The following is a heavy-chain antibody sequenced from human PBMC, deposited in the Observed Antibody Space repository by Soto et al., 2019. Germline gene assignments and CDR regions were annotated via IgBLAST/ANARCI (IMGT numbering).Heavy chain of an antibody. J-gene: IGHJ4*02. CDR3: ARDGDYFGSGSPPLLSR. CDR1: GGSITSGGYC. V-gene: IGHV4-31*03. Sequence: SETLSLTCTVSGGSITSGGYCWTWIRQHPVKGLEWMGHIYYSGSTSYNPSLKSRITISIDTSKNQFSLKLTSVTAADTAVYYCARDGDYFGSGSPPLLSRWGQGTLVTVSS. CDR2: IYYSGST. D-gene: IGHD3-10*01.